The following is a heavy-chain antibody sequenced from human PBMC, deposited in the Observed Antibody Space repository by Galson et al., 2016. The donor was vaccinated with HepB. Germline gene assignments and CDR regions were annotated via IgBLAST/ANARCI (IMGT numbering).Heavy chain of an antibody. Sequence: SLRLSCAASGFTFSLYAMYWVRQAPGKGLEWVAVVWHDGSNKYYSDSVKGRFTISRDNSKNTLYLQMNSLRAEDTSVYYCARDHYYGSGSFLGCPDYWGQGTLVSVSS. J-gene: IGHJ4*02. CDR1: GFTFSLYA. CDR3: ARDHYYGSGSFLGCPDY. CDR2: VWHDGSNK. V-gene: IGHV3-33*07. D-gene: IGHD3-10*01.